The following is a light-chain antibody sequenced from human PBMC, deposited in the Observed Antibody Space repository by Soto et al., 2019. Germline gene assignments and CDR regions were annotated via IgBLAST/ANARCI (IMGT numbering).Light chain of an antibody. J-gene: IGKJ5*01. Sequence: IQLTQSPFSLSASVGDRVTITFRALYGSSNYLAWYQQKPGKAPKLLIYAASTVQRGVPPRFSGSGSGTDFTLTISSLQPEDFATYYCQQLNSYTITFGQGTRLEMK. CDR2: AAS. CDR1: YGSSNY. V-gene: IGKV1-9*01. CDR3: QQLNSYTIT.